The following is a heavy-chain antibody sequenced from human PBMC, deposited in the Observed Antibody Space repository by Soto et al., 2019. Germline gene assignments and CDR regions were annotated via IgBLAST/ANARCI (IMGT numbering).Heavy chain of an antibody. CDR1: GFSLTTSGVG. V-gene: IGHV2-5*02. Sequence: QITLNESGPTVVRPTETLTLTCRFSGFSLTTSGVGVGWIRQSPGKAPEWLALIYWDDDKRYSASLKSRLTITNDTSKYQVVLTVSDLDPTDTATYYCAHRVLRTVFGLVTTTAIYFDFWGQGTPVAVSS. J-gene: IGHJ4*02. CDR2: IYWDDDK. CDR3: AHRVLRTVFGLVTTTAIYFDF. D-gene: IGHD3-3*01.